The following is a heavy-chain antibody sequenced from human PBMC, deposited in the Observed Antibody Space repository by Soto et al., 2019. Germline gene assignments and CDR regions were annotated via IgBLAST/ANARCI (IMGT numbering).Heavy chain of an antibody. J-gene: IGHJ5*02. CDR1: GGSINSSSYF. CDR3: ARHYSNGYRNWFDP. V-gene: IGHV4-39*01. Sequence: SETLSLTCIVSGGSINSSSYFWGWVRQPPGKGLEWIGSIYYSGSTYYNPSLRSRVTISVDTSKNQSSLKLSSVTAADTAVFYCARHYSNGYRNWFDPWGQGSLVNVSS. CDR2: IYYSGST. D-gene: IGHD6-19*01.